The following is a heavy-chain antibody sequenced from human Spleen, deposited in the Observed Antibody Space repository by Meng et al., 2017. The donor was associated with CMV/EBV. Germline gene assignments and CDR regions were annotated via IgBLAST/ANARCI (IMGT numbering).Heavy chain of an antibody. Sequence: GSISGGDYYWSWVRQPPGKGLEWIGYIYCNGNTFYNPSLKSRVNMSIDTSKNQFSLRLSSVTAADTAMYYCARGLVISAASYNWFDSWGRGSLVTVSS. CDR3: ARGLVISAASYNWFDS. V-gene: IGHV4-30-4*08. CDR2: IYCNGNT. D-gene: IGHD2-2*01. J-gene: IGHJ5*01. CDR1: GSISGGDYY.